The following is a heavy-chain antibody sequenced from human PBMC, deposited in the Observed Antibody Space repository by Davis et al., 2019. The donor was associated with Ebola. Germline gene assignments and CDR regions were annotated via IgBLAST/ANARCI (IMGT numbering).Heavy chain of an antibody. CDR1: GGSISSYY. Sequence: PSETLSLTCTVSGGSISSYYWSWVRQAPGKGLEWVSGISGSGGSTNYADSVRGRFTISRDNSKNTLYLQMNSLRAEDTAVYYCALGEIAVAGILGLDYWGQGTLVTVSS. CDR3: ALGEIAVAGILGLDY. J-gene: IGHJ4*02. V-gene: IGHV3-23*01. CDR2: ISGSGGST. D-gene: IGHD6-19*01.